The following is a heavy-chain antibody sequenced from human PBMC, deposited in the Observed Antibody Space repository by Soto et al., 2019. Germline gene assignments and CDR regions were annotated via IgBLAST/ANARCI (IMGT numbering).Heavy chain of an antibody. CDR3: TRHDSNYDFWSGSPPRYGMDV. CDR1: GFTFSGSA. Sequence: EVQLVESGGGLVQPGGSLKLSCAASGFTFSGSAMHWVRQASGKGLEWVGRIRSKANSYATAYAASVKGRFTISRDDSKNMAYLQMNSLKTEDTAVYYCTRHDSNYDFWSGSPPRYGMDVWGQGTTVTVSS. D-gene: IGHD3-3*01. CDR2: IRSKANSYAT. V-gene: IGHV3-73*01. J-gene: IGHJ6*02.